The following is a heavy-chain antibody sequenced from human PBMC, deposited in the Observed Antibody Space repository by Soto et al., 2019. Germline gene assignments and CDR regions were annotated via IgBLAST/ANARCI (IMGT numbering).Heavy chain of an antibody. Sequence: WASVKVSCKASGYTFTSYGISWVRQAPGQGPEWMGWISAYNGNTNYAQKFQGRVTMTRDTSTSTVYMELSSLRSEDTAVYYCARDFFPFTPRLFDIWGQGTLVTVSS. D-gene: IGHD3-3*01. CDR2: ISAYNGNT. CDR3: ARDFFPFTPRLFDI. CDR1: GYTFTSYG. J-gene: IGHJ3*02. V-gene: IGHV1-18*01.